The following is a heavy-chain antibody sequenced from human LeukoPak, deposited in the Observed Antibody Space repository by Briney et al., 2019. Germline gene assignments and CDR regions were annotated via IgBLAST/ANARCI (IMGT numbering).Heavy chain of an antibody. D-gene: IGHD2/OR15-2a*01. CDR1: GGSISSYY. V-gene: IGHV4-59*01. CDR3: ASVNVGDAFDI. J-gene: IGHJ3*02. CDR2: IYYSGST. Sequence: SETLSLTCTVYGGSISSYYWSWIRQPPGKGLEWIGYIYYSGSTNYNPSLKSRVTISVDTSKNQFSLKLSSVTAADTAVYYCASVNVGDAFDIWGQGTMVTVSS.